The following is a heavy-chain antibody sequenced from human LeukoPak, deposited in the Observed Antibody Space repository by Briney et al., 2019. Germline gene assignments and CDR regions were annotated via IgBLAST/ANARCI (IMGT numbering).Heavy chain of an antibody. Sequence: GGSLRLSCAVSGFTVSSNFMSWVRQAPGKGPEWVSVIYISGITYYADSVRGRFTISRDNSKNTLYLQMDSLTADDTAVYHCAREDAGGTYSFDYWGQGTLVTVSS. V-gene: IGHV3-66*01. D-gene: IGHD1-26*01. J-gene: IGHJ4*02. CDR2: IYISGIT. CDR3: AREDAGGTYSFDY. CDR1: GFTVSSNF.